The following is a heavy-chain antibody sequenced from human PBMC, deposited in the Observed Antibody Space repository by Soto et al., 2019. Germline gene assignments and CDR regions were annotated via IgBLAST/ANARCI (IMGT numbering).Heavy chain of an antibody. CDR2: ISSSSSTI. J-gene: IGHJ6*02. CDR1: GFTFSSYS. CDR3: ARDLLKGSGCSYGLIYYYGMDV. D-gene: IGHD5-18*01. Sequence: PGGSLRLSCAASGFTFSSYSMNWVRQAPGKGLEWVSYISSSSSTIYYADSVKGRFTISRDNAKNSLYLQMNSLRDEDTAVYYCARDLLKGSGCSYGLIYYYGMDVWGQGTTVTVSS. V-gene: IGHV3-48*02.